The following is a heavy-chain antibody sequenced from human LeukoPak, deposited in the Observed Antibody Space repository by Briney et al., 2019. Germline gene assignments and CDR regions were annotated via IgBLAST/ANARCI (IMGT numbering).Heavy chain of an antibody. Sequence: GGSLRLSCAASGFTFSSYSMNWVRQAPGKGLEWVSSISSSSSYIYYADSVKGRFTISRDNSKNTLYLQMNSLRAEDTAVYYCARDFSWELPPSYVDYWGQGTLVTVSS. D-gene: IGHD1-26*01. CDR3: ARDFSWELPPSYVDY. J-gene: IGHJ4*02. V-gene: IGHV3-21*01. CDR1: GFTFSSYS. CDR2: ISSSSSYI.